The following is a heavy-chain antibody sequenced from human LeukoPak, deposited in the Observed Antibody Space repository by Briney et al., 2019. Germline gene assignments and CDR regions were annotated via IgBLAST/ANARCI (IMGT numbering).Heavy chain of an antibody. CDR2: ISSSGSTM. D-gene: IGHD6-19*01. Sequence: PGGSLRLSCAASGFTFSSYEMNWVRQAPGKGLEWVSYISSSGSTMYYADSVKGRFTISRDNAKNSLYLQMDSLRAEDTAVYYCARDEQQWLVGYFDYWGQGTLVTVSS. CDR3: ARDEQQWLVGYFDY. CDR1: GFTFSSYE. V-gene: IGHV3-48*03. J-gene: IGHJ4*02.